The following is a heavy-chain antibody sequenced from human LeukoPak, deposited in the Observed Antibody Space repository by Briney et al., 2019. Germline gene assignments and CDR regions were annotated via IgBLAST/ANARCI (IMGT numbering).Heavy chain of an antibody. Sequence: AEPLKIPCKGSGYSFTSYWIGWVRQMPVNGLEWMGIIYPGDSDTRYSPSFQGQVAISADKSISTAYLQWGSLKASDTAMYYCARASGHAFDIWGQGTMVTVSS. CDR3: ARASGHAFDI. D-gene: IGHD3-10*01. CDR2: IYPGDSDT. CDR1: GYSFTSYW. V-gene: IGHV5-51*01. J-gene: IGHJ3*02.